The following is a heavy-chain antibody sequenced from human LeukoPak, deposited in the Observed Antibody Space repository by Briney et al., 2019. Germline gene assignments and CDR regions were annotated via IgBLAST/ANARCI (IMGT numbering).Heavy chain of an antibody. CDR1: GYSISSGYY. V-gene: IGHV4-38-2*01. CDR2: IYHSGST. J-gene: IGHJ3*02. D-gene: IGHD6-13*01. Sequence: SETLSLTCAVSGYSISSGYYWGWIRQPPGKGLEGIGRIYHSGSTYYNPSLKSRVTISVDTSKNQFSLKLSSVTAADTAVYYCARHSTSSTTDAFDIWGQGTMVTVSS. CDR3: ARHSTSSTTDAFDI.